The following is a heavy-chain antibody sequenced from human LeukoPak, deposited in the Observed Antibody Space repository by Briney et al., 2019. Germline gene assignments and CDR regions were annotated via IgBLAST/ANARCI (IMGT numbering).Heavy chain of an antibody. Sequence: SETLSLTFTVSGGAISSYYWSWIRQPPGKGLEWIGYIYYSGSTNYNPSLKSRVTISVDTSKNQFSLKLRSVTAADTAVYYCARDTRDAFDIWGQGTSHRLF. CDR2: IYYSGST. CDR3: ARDTRDAFDI. J-gene: IGHJ3*02. CDR1: GGAISSYY. V-gene: IGHV4-59*01.